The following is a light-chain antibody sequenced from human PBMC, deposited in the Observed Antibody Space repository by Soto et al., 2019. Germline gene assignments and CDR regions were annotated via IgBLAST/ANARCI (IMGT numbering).Light chain of an antibody. CDR3: QQYGSSPQT. CDR1: QSVSSSY. CDR2: GAS. V-gene: IGKV3-20*01. Sequence: EIVLTQSPGTLSLSPGERATLSCRASQSVSSSYLAWYQQKPGQAPRLLIYGASSRATGIPDRFSGSGSGTDFTLTISRLETEDFGGYYCQQYGSSPQTFGQGTKVEIK. J-gene: IGKJ1*01.